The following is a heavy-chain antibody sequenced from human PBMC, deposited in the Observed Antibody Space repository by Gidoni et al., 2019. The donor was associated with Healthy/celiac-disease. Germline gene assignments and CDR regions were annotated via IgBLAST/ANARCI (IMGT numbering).Heavy chain of an antibody. Sequence: QVQLVQSGAEVKKPGASVKVSCKVSGYTPTELSMPWVRQAPVNGLEWMGGFDPENSETNYAQKFQGRITKTEDTSTDTAYMELSSLRSEDTAVYYCATPGGGGNSNPPWRLGVYAFDIWGQGTMVTVSS. D-gene: IGHD2-21*02. CDR2: FDPENSET. CDR1: GYTPTELS. V-gene: IGHV1-24*01. J-gene: IGHJ3*02. CDR3: ATPGGGGNSNPPWRLGVYAFDI.